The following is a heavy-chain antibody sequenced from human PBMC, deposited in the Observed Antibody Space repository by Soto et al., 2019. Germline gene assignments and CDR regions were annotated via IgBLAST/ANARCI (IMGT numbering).Heavy chain of an antibody. Sequence: AAVQVSFKATGCTFTSYGISGVRQAPGQGLEWMGWISAYNGNTNYAQKLQGRVTMTTDTSTSTAYMEMRSLRSDDTAVYYCARGLYDILTGHPLYYYYGMDVWGQGTTVTVSS. CDR1: GCTFTSYG. V-gene: IGHV1-18*04. CDR2: ISAYNGNT. J-gene: IGHJ6*02. D-gene: IGHD3-9*01. CDR3: ARGLYDILTGHPLYYYYGMDV.